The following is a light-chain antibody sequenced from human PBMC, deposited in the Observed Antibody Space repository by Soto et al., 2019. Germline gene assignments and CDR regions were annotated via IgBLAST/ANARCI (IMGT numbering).Light chain of an antibody. CDR2: DVS. J-gene: IGLJ1*01. CDR3: SSYTTSGTLYV. CDR1: RSEIGAYNY. Sequence: QSALTQPASVSGSPGQPITISCTGTRSEIGAYNYVSWYQQHPGKAPQLMIYDVSNLPSGVSDRFSGSKSGNTASLTISGLQAEDEADYYCSSYTTSGTLYVFGTGTKVTVL. V-gene: IGLV2-14*01.